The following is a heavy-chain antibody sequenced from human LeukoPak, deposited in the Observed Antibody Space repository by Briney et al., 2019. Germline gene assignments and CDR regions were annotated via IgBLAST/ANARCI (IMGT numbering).Heavy chain of an antibody. CDR3: AKGVNPFYYYMDV. J-gene: IGHJ6*03. V-gene: IGHV3-30*02. CDR1: GFTFSSYG. CDR2: IRYDGSNK. Sequence: GGSLRLSCAASGFTFSSYGMHWVRQAPGKGEGVAFIRYDGSNKYYADSVKGRFSISRDNSNNTLYLQMNSLRAEDTAVYYCAKGVNPFYYYMDVWGKGTTVTVSS.